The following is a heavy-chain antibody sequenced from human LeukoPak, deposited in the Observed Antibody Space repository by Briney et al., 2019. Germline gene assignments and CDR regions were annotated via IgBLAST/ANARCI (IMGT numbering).Heavy chain of an antibody. J-gene: IGHJ4*02. CDR1: GFTFSSYA. CDR3: AKGRDGYNYGYFDY. Sequence: PGGSLRPSCAASGFTFSSYAMSWVRQAPGKGLEWVSAISGSGGSTYYADSVKGRFTISRDNSKNTLYLQMNSLRAEDTAVYYCAKGRDGYNYGYFDYWGQGTLVTVSS. V-gene: IGHV3-23*01. D-gene: IGHD5-12*01. CDR2: ISGSGGST.